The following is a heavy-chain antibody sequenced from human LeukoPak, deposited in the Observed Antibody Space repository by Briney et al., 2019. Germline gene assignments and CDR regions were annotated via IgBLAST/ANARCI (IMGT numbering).Heavy chain of an antibody. D-gene: IGHD3-16*01. Sequence: GGSLRLSCAASGFTFSSYGMHWVRQAPGKGLEWVAVIWYDGSNKYYADSVKGRFTISRDDSKNTLYLQMNSLRAEDTAVYYCSSGHGGIFDYWGQGTLVTVSS. V-gene: IGHV3-33*01. CDR2: IWYDGSNK. J-gene: IGHJ4*02. CDR3: SSGHGGIFDY. CDR1: GFTFSSYG.